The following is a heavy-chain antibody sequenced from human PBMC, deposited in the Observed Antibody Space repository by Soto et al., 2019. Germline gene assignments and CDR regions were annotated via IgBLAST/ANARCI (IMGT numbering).Heavy chain of an antibody. Sequence: ASVKVSCKAAGYTFTSYAISWVRQAPGQGLEWMGWISVYNGNTNYAQKLQGRVTMTTDTSTSTGYMELRSLRSDDTAVYYCARDVAYYYDSSGALLYGMDVWG. CDR1: GYTFTSYA. CDR3: ARDVAYYYDSSGALLYGMDV. V-gene: IGHV1-18*01. CDR2: ISVYNGNT. J-gene: IGHJ6*02. D-gene: IGHD3-22*01.